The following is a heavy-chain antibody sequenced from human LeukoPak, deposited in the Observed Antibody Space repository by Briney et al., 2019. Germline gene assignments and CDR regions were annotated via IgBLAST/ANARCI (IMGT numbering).Heavy chain of an antibody. D-gene: IGHD1-7*01. Sequence: GGSLRLSCAASGFTFSSYGMHWVRQAPGKGLEWVAVISYDGSNKYYADSVKGRLTISRDNSKNTLYLQMNSLRAEDTAVYYCARVQGITGTTGYFDYWGQGTLVTVSS. V-gene: IGHV3-30*03. CDR3: ARVQGITGTTGYFDY. CDR1: GFTFSSYG. J-gene: IGHJ4*02. CDR2: ISYDGSNK.